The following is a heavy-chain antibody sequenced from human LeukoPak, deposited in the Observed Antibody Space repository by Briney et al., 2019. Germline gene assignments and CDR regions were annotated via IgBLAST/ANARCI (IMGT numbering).Heavy chain of an antibody. CDR3: ATQMVRGVLGWFDP. CDR2: INPNSGGT. V-gene: IGHV1-2*02. J-gene: IGHJ5*02. CDR1: GYTFTGYY. D-gene: IGHD3-10*01. Sequence: ASVTVSCKASGYTFTGYYMHWVRQAPGQGLEWMGWINPNSGGTNYAQKFQGRVTMTRDTSISTAYMELSRLRSDDTAVYYCATQMVRGVLGWFDPWGQGTLVTVSS.